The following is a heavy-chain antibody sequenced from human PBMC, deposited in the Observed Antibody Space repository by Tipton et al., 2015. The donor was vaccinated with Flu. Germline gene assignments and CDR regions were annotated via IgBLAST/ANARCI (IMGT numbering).Heavy chain of an antibody. CDR3: ARLEGWYYGSGNYLYFDS. V-gene: IGHV3-7*01. J-gene: IGHJ4*02. CDR1: GDSISSDY. Sequence: LSLTCTISGDSISSDYYWGWIRQPPGKGLEWVANIKQDGSEKYYVDSVKGRFTISRVNAKNSLDLQMNSLRAEDTAVYYCARLEGWYYGSGNYLYFDSWGQGTLVTVSS. D-gene: IGHD3-10*01. CDR2: IKQDGSEK.